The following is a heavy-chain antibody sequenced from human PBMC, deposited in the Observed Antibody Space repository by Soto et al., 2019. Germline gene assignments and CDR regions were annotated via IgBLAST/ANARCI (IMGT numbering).Heavy chain of an antibody. CDR1: GFTFSSYA. CDR3: VQDLLRPSIAARRGDL. CDR2: ISNNGGST. V-gene: IGHV3-64D*08. J-gene: IGHJ2*01. D-gene: IGHD6-6*01. Sequence: GGSLRLSSSASGFTFSSYAKHWFRQTPSKGLEYVSAISNNGGSTYYADSVKGRFNISRDNSKNPLYIQMSSLRAEDTAVSSCVQDLLRPSIAARRGDLWGRGTLVTVSS.